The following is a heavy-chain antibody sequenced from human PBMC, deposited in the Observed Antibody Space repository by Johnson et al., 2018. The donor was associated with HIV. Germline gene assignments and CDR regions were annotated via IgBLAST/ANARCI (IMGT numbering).Heavy chain of an antibody. CDR2: ISGSGDRT. Sequence: VQLVESGGGLVQPGGSLRLSCEVSGFTFSNFAMSWVRQAPGKGLEWVSVISGSGDRTSYADFAKGRFTISRDNSKNTLSLQMISLRAEDTAMYYCAKARSLLDYGGFDAFDIWGQGTLVIVSS. D-gene: IGHD4-23*01. V-gene: IGHV3-23*04. CDR1: GFTFSNFA. CDR3: AKARSLLDYGGFDAFDI. J-gene: IGHJ3*02.